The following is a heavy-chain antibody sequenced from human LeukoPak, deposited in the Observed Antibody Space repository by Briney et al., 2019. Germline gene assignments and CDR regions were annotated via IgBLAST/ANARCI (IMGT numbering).Heavy chain of an antibody. D-gene: IGHD5-18*01. CDR2: IYPGDADI. CDR1: GYIFATYW. V-gene: IGHV5-51*01. J-gene: IGHJ4*02. Sequence: GESLKIPFQGSGYIFATYWIAWVRQIPGKGLEWMGIIYPGDADIRYSPSFRGQVTFSADKSTSTAYLQWSSLKSSDTAIYYCARLFAYGYGKIDSWGQGTLVTVSS. CDR3: ARLFAYGYGKIDS.